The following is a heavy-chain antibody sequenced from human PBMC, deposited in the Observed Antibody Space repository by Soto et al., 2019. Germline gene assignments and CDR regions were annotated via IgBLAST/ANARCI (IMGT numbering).Heavy chain of an antibody. CDR2: IYYSGST. J-gene: IGHJ4*02. D-gene: IGHD2-2*01. CDR3: ARDGYCSSTSCSAFDY. CDR1: GGSISSGGYY. Sequence: SETLSLTCTVSGGSISSGGYYWSWIRQHPGKGLEWIGYIYYSGSTYYNPSLKSRVTISVDTSKNQFSLKLSSVTAADTAVYYCARDGYCSSTSCSAFDYWGQGTLVTVSS. V-gene: IGHV4-31*03.